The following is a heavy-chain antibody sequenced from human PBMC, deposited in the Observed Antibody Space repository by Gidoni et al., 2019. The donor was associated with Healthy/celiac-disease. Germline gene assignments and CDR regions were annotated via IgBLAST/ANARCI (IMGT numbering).Heavy chain of an antibody. V-gene: IGHV1-2*02. CDR1: GYTFTGYY. CDR2: INPNSGGT. J-gene: IGHJ4*02. Sequence: QVQLVQSGAEVKKPGASVKVSCKASGYTFTGYYMHWVRQAPGQGLEWMGWINPNSGGTNYAQKFQGRVTMTRDTSISTAYMELSRLRSDDTAVYYCAFNDEMAVTAIKLDYWGQGTLVTVSS. CDR3: AFNDEMAVTAIKLDY. D-gene: IGHD1-1*01.